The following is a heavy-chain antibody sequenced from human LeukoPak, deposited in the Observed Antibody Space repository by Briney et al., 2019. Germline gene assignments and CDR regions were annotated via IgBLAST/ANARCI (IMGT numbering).Heavy chain of an antibody. CDR1: GGSISTYY. CDR2: IYTSGST. J-gene: IGHJ5*02. Sequence: SETLSLTCTVSGGSISTYYWSWIRQPPGKGLEWIGYIYTSGSTNYNPSLKSRVTISVDTSKNRFSLKLSSVTAADTAVYYCARQASSGSYSWFDPWGQGTLVTVSS. V-gene: IGHV4-4*09. CDR3: ARQASSGSYSWFDP. D-gene: IGHD1-26*01.